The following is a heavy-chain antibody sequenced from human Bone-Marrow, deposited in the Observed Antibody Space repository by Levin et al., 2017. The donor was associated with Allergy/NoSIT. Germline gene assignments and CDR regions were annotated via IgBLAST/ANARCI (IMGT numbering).Heavy chain of an antibody. Sequence: GGSLRLSCAASGFTFSSYAMSWVRQAPGKGLEWVSAISGSGGSTYYADSVKGRFTISRDNSKNTLYLQMNSLRAEDTAVYYCAKDSIPYYYGPLDAFDIWGQGTMVTVSS. CDR2: ISGSGGST. CDR1: GFTFSSYA. V-gene: IGHV3-23*01. D-gene: IGHD3-10*01. CDR3: AKDSIPYYYGPLDAFDI. J-gene: IGHJ3*02.